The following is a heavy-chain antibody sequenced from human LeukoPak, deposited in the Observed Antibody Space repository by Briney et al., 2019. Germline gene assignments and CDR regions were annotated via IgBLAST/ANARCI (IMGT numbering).Heavy chain of an antibody. CDR2: IYHSGST. Sequence: SQTLSLTCAVSGGSISSGAYSWSWIRQPPGKGLEWIGYIYHSGSTYYNPSLKSRVTISVDRSKNQFSLKLSSVTAADTAVYYCASAAYCSGGSCYRGFQHWGQGTLVTVSS. CDR3: ASAAYCSGGSCYRGFQH. J-gene: IGHJ1*01. CDR1: GGSISSGAYS. D-gene: IGHD2-15*01. V-gene: IGHV4-30-2*01.